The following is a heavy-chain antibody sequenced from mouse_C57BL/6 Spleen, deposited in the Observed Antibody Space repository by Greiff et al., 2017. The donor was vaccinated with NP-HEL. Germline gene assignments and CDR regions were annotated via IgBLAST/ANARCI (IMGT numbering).Heavy chain of an antibody. Sequence: EVQLQQSGPELVKPGASVKISCKASGYSFTGYYMNWVKQSPEKSLEWIGEINPSTGGTTYNQKFKAKATLTVDKSSSTAYMQLKSLTSEDSAVYYCARITTVVFDYWGRGTTLTVSS. CDR2: INPSTGGT. CDR3: ARITTVVFDY. V-gene: IGHV1-42*01. CDR1: GYSFTGYY. J-gene: IGHJ2*01. D-gene: IGHD1-1*01.